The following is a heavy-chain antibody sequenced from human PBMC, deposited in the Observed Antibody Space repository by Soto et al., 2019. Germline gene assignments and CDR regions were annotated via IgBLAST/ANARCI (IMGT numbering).Heavy chain of an antibody. D-gene: IGHD2-2*01. V-gene: IGHV4-59*08. Sequence: QVQLQESGPGLVKPSEALSLTCTVSGGSIRSHYWSWIRQPPGKGLEWIGYLYYSGTTNYNPSLKGRVILSADTSKNQFSLKLNSVTAADTAVYYCARHGDGSSISCSYFHYMDVWGKGTTVTVSS. CDR2: LYYSGTT. CDR3: ARHGDGSSISCSYFHYMDV. CDR1: GGSIRSHY. J-gene: IGHJ6*03.